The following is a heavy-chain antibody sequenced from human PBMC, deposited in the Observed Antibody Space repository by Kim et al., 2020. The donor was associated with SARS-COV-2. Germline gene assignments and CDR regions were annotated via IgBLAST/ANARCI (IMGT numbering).Heavy chain of an antibody. Sequence: ASVKVSCKASGYTFTGYYMHWVRQAPGQGLEWMGRINPNSGGTNYAQKFQGRVTMTRDTSISTAYMELSRLRSDDTAVYYCARDTGTWGPGIAARLCWFDPWGQGTLVTVSS. J-gene: IGHJ5*02. V-gene: IGHV1-2*06. CDR3: ARDTGTWGPGIAARLCWFDP. CDR2: INPNSGGT. CDR1: GYTFTGYY. D-gene: IGHD6-6*01.